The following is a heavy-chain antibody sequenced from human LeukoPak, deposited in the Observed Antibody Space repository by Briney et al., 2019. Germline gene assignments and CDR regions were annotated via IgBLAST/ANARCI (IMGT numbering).Heavy chain of an antibody. Sequence: GSLRLSCAASGFTFSSNYMSWIRQPPGKGLEWIGEINHSGSTNYNPSLKSRGTISVDTSKNQFSLKLSSVTAADTAVYYCARTRPRDYYGSGSYYTWPYYYYYMDVWGKGTTVTISS. D-gene: IGHD3-10*01. CDR3: ARTRPRDYYGSGSYYTWPYYYYYMDV. V-gene: IGHV4-34*01. CDR1: GFTFSSNY. J-gene: IGHJ6*03. CDR2: INHSGST.